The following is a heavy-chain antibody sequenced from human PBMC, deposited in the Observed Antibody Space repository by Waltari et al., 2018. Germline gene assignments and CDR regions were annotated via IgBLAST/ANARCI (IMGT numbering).Heavy chain of an antibody. V-gene: IGHV3-7*03. J-gene: IGHJ4*02. D-gene: IGHD1-1*01. CDR2: IKQDGSEK. CDR3: ARDTTGGLGHFDY. CDR1: GFIFMNYW. Sequence: DVQLVESGGGLVQPGGSLRLPCAASGFIFMNYWMSLCRQAPGKGLEWVANIKQDGSEKYYVDSVKGRFTISRDNAKNSLYLQMNSLRAEDTAVYFCARDTTGGLGHFDYWGQGTLVTVPS.